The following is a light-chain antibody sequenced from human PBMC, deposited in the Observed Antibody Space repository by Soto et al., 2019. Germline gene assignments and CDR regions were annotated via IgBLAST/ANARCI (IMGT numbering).Light chain of an antibody. CDR3: AVWDDSLSGVV. Sequence: QSVLAQPPSASGTPGQRVTISCSGSTSNVGSNLASWYQQLPGSALKLLIYNDYERPSGVPDRFSGSKSGTSASLGISGLRSEDEADYFCAVWDDSLSGVVFGGGTKLTVL. CDR2: NDY. J-gene: IGLJ2*01. CDR1: TSNVGSNL. V-gene: IGLV1-47*02.